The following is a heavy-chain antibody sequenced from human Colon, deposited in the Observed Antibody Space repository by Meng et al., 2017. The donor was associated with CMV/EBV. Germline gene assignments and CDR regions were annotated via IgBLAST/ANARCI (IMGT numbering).Heavy chain of an antibody. CDR2: MSTYNNNDI. J-gene: IGHJ5*02. CDR1: GYMFSNFG. V-gene: IGHV1-18*01. D-gene: IGHD2-15*01. CDR3: ARERCGSCSAGWWFDP. Sequence: SVKVSCKASGYMFSNFGVAWVRQAPGQGPEWMGWMSTYNNNDIIYAEKFRGRLTMTTDTSTNTAYMELRSLASDDAAVYYCARERCGSCSAGWWFDPWGQGTLVTVSS.